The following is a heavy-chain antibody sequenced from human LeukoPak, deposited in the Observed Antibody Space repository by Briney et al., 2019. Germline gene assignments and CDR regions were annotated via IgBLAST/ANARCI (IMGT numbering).Heavy chain of an antibody. Sequence: KPSETLSLTCAVSGYSISSGYYWGWIRQPPGKGLEWIGSIYHSGSTYYNPSLKSRVTISVDTSKNQFSLKLSSVTAADTAVYYCARAPTMVRGVYTLGYYYYMDVWGKGTTVTVSS. CDR1: GYSISSGYY. J-gene: IGHJ6*03. V-gene: IGHV4-38-2*01. CDR2: IYHSGST. D-gene: IGHD3-10*01. CDR3: ARAPTMVRGVYTLGYYYYMDV.